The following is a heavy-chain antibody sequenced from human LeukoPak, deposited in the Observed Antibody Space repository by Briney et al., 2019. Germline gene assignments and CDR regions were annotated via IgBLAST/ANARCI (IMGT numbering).Heavy chain of an antibody. V-gene: IGHV3-21*01. CDR2: ISSSSSYI. D-gene: IGHD4-17*01. J-gene: IGHJ3*02. Sequence: PGGSLGLSCAASGFTFSSYSMNWVRQAPGKGLEWVSSISSSSSYIYYADSVKGRFTISRDNAKNSLYLQMNSLRAEDTAVYYCARVFFDYGDYVDAFDIWGQGTMVTVSS. CDR1: GFTFSSYS. CDR3: ARVFFDYGDYVDAFDI.